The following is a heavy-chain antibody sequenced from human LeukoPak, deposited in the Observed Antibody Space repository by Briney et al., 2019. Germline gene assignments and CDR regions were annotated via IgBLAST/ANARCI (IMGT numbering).Heavy chain of an antibody. Sequence: GGSLRLSRAASGFTFDDYAMHWVRQAPGKGLEWVSGISWNSGSIGYADSVKGRFTISRDNAKNSLYLQMNSLRAEDTVLYCGAKGGLLGIFSYFDYWGQETLVTVPS. CDR2: ISWNSGSI. CDR3: AKGGLLGIFSYFDY. V-gene: IGHV3-9*01. D-gene: IGHD3-9*01. CDR1: GFTFDDYA. J-gene: IGHJ4*02.